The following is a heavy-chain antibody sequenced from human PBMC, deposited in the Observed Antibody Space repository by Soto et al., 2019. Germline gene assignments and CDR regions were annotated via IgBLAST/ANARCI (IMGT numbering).Heavy chain of an antibody. CDR2: IYYSGST. D-gene: IGHD3-16*01. V-gene: IGHV4-39*01. CDR1: GGSISSSSHY. Sequence: QLQLQESGPGLVKPSETLSLTCTVSGGSISSSSHYWGWIRQPPGKGLEWIGSIYYSGSTYYNPSPERRATIAGDTSRNQCSLELSSVTAADTAVYYCGWGPRAEYFQYGGQGTLVTVSS. J-gene: IGHJ1*01. CDR3: GWGPRAEYFQY.